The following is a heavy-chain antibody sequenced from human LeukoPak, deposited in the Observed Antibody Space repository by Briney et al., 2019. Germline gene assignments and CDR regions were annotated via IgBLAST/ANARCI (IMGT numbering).Heavy chain of an antibody. CDR3: VKEGAAMVMGFDY. Sequence: GGSLRLSCSASGFTFSSYAMHWVRQAPGKGLEYVSAISSNGGSTYYADSVKGRFTISRDNSKNTLYLRMSSLRAEDTAVYYCVKEGAAMVMGFDYWGQGTLVTVSS. CDR1: GFTFSSYA. CDR2: ISSNGGST. J-gene: IGHJ4*02. D-gene: IGHD5-18*01. V-gene: IGHV3-64D*06.